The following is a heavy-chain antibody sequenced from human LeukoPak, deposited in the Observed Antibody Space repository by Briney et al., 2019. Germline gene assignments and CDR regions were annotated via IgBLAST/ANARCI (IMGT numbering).Heavy chain of an antibody. CDR2: IIPILGIA. V-gene: IGHV1-69*04. D-gene: IGHD5-24*01. CDR3: ARERWLQLVYYGMDV. CDR1: GGTFSSYA. J-gene: IGHJ6*02. Sequence: SVKVSCKASGGTFSSYAISWVRQAPGQGLEWMGRIIPILGIANYAQKFQGRVTITADKSTSTAYMELSSLRSEDTAGYYCARERWLQLVYYGMDVWGQGTTVTVSS.